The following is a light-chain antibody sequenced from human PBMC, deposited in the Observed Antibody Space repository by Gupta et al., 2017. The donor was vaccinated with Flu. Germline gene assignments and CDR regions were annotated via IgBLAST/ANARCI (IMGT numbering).Light chain of an antibody. V-gene: IGLV2-11*01. CDR3: WSYGSTFHWV. J-gene: IGLJ3*02. Sequence: QSALTQPRSVSGSPGQSITISCTGRSSDVGGYNFVSWYQQHPGKAPKLIIYDVSERPSGIPHRFSGSKSGNTASLTISGLQADDEADYYCWSYGSTFHWVFGGGTKLTVL. CDR1: SSDVGGYNF. CDR2: DVS.